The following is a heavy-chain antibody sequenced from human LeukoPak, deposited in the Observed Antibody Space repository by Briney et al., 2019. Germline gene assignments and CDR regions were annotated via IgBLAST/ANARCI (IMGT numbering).Heavy chain of an antibody. CDR1: GFTFSSYW. J-gene: IGHJ6*02. D-gene: IGHD3-10*01. V-gene: IGHV3-7*01. CDR3: ARDNMVRGVIIDYYYYGMDV. Sequence: GGSLRLSCAASGFTFSSYWMSWVRQAPGKGLEWVANIKQDGSEKYYVDSVKGRFTISRDNAKNSLYLQMNSLRAEDTAVYYYARDNMVRGVIIDYYYYGMDVWGQGTTVTVSS. CDR2: IKQDGSEK.